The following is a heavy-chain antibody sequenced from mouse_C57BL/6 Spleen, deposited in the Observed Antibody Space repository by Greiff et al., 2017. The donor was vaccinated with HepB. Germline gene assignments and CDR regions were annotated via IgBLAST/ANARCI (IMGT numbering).Heavy chain of an antibody. D-gene: IGHD1-1*01. J-gene: IGHJ2*01. V-gene: IGHV1-64*01. Sequence: QVQLQQPGAELVKPGASVKLSCKASGYTFTSYWMHWVKQRPGQGLEWIGMIHPNSGSTNYNEKFKSKATLTVDKSSSTAYMQLSSLTSEDSAVYYCARPQLDYGSSHFDYWGQGTTLTVSS. CDR2: IHPNSGST. CDR1: GYTFTSYW. CDR3: ARPQLDYGSSHFDY.